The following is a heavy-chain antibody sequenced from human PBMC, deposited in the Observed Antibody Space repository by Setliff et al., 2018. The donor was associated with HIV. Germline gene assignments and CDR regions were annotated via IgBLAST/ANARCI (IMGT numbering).Heavy chain of an antibody. J-gene: IGHJ5*02. D-gene: IGHD6-19*01. CDR3: ARHTAPYSSGFYSVAAWFDP. Sequence: SETLSLTCSVSGGSLSSSYYWAWIRQSPGKGLEWIGTIYYSGTAYYSPSLNGRVTISVDTSNNPFSLSLTSVTAADTAVYHCARHTAPYSSGFYSVAAWFDPWGQGTLVTVSS. CDR1: GGSLSSSYY. CDR2: IYYSGTA. V-gene: IGHV4-39*01.